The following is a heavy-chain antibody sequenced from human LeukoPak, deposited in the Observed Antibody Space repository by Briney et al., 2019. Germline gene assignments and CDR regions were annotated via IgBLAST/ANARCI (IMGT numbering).Heavy chain of an antibody. CDR1: GGSISSYY. J-gene: IGHJ3*02. CDR2: IYYSGST. V-gene: IGHV4-59*08. CDR3: ARLSRKDAFDI. D-gene: IGHD1-14*01. Sequence: SETLSLTSTVSGGSISSYYWSWIRQPPGKGLERIGYIYYSGSTNYSPSLKSRVTISVDTSKNQFSLKLSSVTAADTAVYYCARLSRKDAFDIWGQGTMVTVSS.